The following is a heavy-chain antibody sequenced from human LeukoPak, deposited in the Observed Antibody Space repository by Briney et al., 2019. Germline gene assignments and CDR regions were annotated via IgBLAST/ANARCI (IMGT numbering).Heavy chain of an antibody. CDR3: AKDPNFYYCMDV. V-gene: IGHV3-23*01. J-gene: IGHJ6*03. CDR2: ISGRRDST. CDR1: GFTFISYN. Sequence: GGSLRLSCAASGFTFISYNMNWVRQAPGKGLEWVSTISGRRDSTSYADSVKGRFTISRDNSKNTLYLQMNSLRAEDTAVYYCAKDPNFYYCMDVWGKGTTVTISS.